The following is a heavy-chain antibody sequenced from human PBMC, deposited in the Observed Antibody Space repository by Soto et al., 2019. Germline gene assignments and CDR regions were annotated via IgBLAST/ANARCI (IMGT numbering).Heavy chain of an antibody. Sequence: SETLSLTCAVYGGSFSDYYWSWIRQPPGKGLEWIGDINHSGSANYNPSLKSRVTISVDTSKNQFSLKLNSVTAEDTAVYYCTTGLILRYFDWSDYWGQGTLVTSPQ. J-gene: IGHJ4*02. D-gene: IGHD3-9*01. CDR3: TTGLILRYFDWSDY. V-gene: IGHV4-34*01. CDR1: GGSFSDYY. CDR2: INHSGSA.